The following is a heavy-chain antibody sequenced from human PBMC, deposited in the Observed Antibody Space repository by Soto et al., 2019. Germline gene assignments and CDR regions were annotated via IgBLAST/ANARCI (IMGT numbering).Heavy chain of an antibody. Sequence: QVHLVQSGAEVKKPGSSVRVSCKASGGTYRNYAVNWVRQAPGQGLEWMGGIIPISGTTNYAQKFQGRVTIPAEESTSTAYMERRRLRAEDTAVYFCARDEGDDSSGYYDVNYWGQGTLVTVSS. V-gene: IGHV1-69*01. CDR3: ARDEGDDSSGYYDVNY. CDR1: GGTYRNYA. CDR2: IIPISGTT. J-gene: IGHJ4*02. D-gene: IGHD3-22*01.